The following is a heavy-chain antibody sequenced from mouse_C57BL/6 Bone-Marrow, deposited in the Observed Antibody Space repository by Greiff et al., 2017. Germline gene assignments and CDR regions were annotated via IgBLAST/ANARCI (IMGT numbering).Heavy chain of an antibody. CDR2: INPNSGST. V-gene: IGHV1-64*01. CDR3: ARESYYGSSPAWFAY. CDR1: GYTFTSYW. J-gene: IGHJ3*01. D-gene: IGHD1-1*01. Sequence: QVQLQQPGAELVKPGASVKLSCKASGYTFTSYWMHWVKQRPGQGLEWIGMINPNSGSTNYNEKFKSKATLTVDKSSSTAYMQLSSLTSEDSAVYYCARESYYGSSPAWFAYWGQGTLVTVSA.